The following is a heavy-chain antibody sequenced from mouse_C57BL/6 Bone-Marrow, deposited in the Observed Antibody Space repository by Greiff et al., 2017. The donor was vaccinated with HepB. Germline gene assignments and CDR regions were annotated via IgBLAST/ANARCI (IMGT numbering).Heavy chain of an antibody. V-gene: IGHV1-64*01. J-gene: IGHJ2*01. CDR2: IHPNSGST. CDR1: GYTFTSYW. Sequence: QVQLQQPGAELVKPGASVKLSCKASGYTFTSYWMHWVKQRPGQGLEWIGMIHPNSGSTNYNEKFKSKATLTVDKSSSTAYMQLSSLTSEDSAVYFCAREGGLRRRNYFDYWGQGTTLTVSS. D-gene: IGHD2-2*01. CDR3: AREGGLRRRNYFDY.